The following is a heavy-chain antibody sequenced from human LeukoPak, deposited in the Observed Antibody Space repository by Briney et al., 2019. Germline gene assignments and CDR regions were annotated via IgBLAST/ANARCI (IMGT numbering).Heavy chain of an antibody. CDR1: GGSISSYY. CDR3: ARGGYYDSSGYSKFDY. D-gene: IGHD3-22*01. Sequence: PSETLSLICTVSGGSISSYYWSWIRQPPGKGLEWIGFIYYRGSTNYNPSLKSRVTISVDTSKNQFSLKLSSVTAADTAVYYCARGGYYDSSGYSKFDYWGQGTLVTVSS. CDR2: IYYRGST. V-gene: IGHV4-59*01. J-gene: IGHJ4*02.